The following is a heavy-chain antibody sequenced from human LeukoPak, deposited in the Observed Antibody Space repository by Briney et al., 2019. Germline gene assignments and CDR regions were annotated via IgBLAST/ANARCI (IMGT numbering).Heavy chain of an antibody. J-gene: IGHJ4*02. CDR3: AKVVGATTRGYFDY. D-gene: IGHD1-26*01. CDR2: ISGSGGST. CDR1: GFTFSSYA. Sequence: GGSLRLSCATSGFTFSSYAMSWVRQAPGKGLEWVSTISGSGGSTYYADSVKGRFTISRDNSKNTLYLQMNSLRAEDTAVYYCAKVVGATTRGYFDYWGQGTLVTVSS. V-gene: IGHV3-23*01.